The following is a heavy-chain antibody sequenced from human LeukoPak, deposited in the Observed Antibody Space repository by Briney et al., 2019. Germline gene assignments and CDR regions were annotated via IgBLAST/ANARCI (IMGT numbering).Heavy chain of an antibody. CDR2: ISSDGSNT. CDR1: GFTFSSGY. J-gene: IGHJ4*02. CDR3: AIYTGGGVY. V-gene: IGHV3-74*01. Sequence: GGSLRLSCAVSGFTFSSGYMHWVRQPPGKGPVWVSRISSDGSNTIYADSVKGRFNISRDDARNTLYLQMNSLRDADTAVYYCAIYTGGGVYWGQGTLVTVSS. D-gene: IGHD2-2*02.